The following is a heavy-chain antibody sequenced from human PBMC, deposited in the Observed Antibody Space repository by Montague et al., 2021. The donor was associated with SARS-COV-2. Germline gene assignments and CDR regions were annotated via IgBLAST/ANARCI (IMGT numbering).Heavy chain of an antibody. J-gene: IGHJ4*02. V-gene: IGHV4-39*01. CDR1: GDSIRNSDYS. D-gene: IGHD2-15*01. Sequence: SETLSLTCTVSGDSIRNSDYSWGWVRQPPGKGLEWIGNIYNGGTTFYNPSLKSRVTIFVDTSKNQFSLKLSSVTAAATAVYYCATRTRYPQNHFGFWGQGSLVTVSS. CDR3: ATRTRYPQNHFGF. CDR2: IYNGGTT.